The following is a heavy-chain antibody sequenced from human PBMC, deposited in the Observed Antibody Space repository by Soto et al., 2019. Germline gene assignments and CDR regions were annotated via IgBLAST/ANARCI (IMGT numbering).Heavy chain of an antibody. D-gene: IGHD3-22*01. J-gene: IGHJ4*02. CDR3: ASGTSSGYYYFDY. CDR2: INAGNGNT. V-gene: IGHV1-3*01. Sequence: ASVKVSCKASGYTFTSYAMHWVRQAPGQRLEWMGWINAGNGNTKYSQKFQGRVTITRDTSASTAYMELSSLRSEDTAVYYCASGTSSGYYYFDYWGQGTLVTVSS. CDR1: GYTFTSYA.